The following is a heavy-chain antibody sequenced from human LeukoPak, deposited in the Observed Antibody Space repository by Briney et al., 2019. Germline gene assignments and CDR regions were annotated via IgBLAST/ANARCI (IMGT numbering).Heavy chain of an antibody. CDR3: AREMAVAGSGVIDS. V-gene: IGHV1-18*01. Sequence: GASVKVSCKASGYTFTSYGISWVRQAPGQGLEWMGWISAYNGNTNYAQKLQGRVTMTTDTSTNTAYMELRSLRSDDTAVYYCAREMAVAGSGVIDSWGQGTLVTVSS. CDR2: ISAYNGNT. J-gene: IGHJ4*02. D-gene: IGHD6-19*01. CDR1: GYTFTSYG.